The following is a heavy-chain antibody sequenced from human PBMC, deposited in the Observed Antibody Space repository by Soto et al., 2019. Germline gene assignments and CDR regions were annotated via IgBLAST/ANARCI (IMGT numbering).Heavy chain of an antibody. Sequence: ASVKVSCKASGYTFTGYYMHWVRQAPGQGLEWMGWINPNSGGTNYAQKFQGWVTMTRDTSISTAYMELSRLRSDDTAVYYCARSYSSGYYYPGAFDIWGQGTMVTVSS. J-gene: IGHJ3*02. CDR1: GYTFTGYY. CDR3: ARSYSSGYYYPGAFDI. CDR2: INPNSGGT. D-gene: IGHD3-22*01. V-gene: IGHV1-2*04.